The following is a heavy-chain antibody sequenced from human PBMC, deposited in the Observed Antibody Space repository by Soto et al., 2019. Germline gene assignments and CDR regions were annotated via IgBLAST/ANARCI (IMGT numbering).Heavy chain of an antibody. V-gene: IGHV3-30-3*01. CDR2: ISYDGSNK. J-gene: IGHJ4*02. CDR3: ATGGAAAGTFDY. CDR1: GFTFSSYA. D-gene: IGHD6-13*01. Sequence: GGSLRLSCAASGFTFSSYAMHWVRQAPGKGLEWVAVISYDGSNKYYADSVKGRFTISRDNSKNTLYLQMNSLRAEDTAVYYCATGGAAAGTFDYWGQGTLVTVSS.